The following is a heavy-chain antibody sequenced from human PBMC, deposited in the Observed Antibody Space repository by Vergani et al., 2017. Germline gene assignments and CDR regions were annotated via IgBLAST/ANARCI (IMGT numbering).Heavy chain of an antibody. V-gene: IGHV4-34*01. J-gene: IGHJ3*02. CDR1: GGSFSGYY. CDR3: ARGIGSSQGAFDI. Sequence: QVQLQQWGAGLLKPSETLSLTCAVYGGSFSGYYWSWIRQPPGKGLEWIGEINHSGSTNYNPSLKSRVTISVDTSKNQFSRKLSSVTAADTAVYYCARGIGSSQGAFDIWGQGKMVTVSS. CDR2: INHSGST. D-gene: IGHD1-26*01.